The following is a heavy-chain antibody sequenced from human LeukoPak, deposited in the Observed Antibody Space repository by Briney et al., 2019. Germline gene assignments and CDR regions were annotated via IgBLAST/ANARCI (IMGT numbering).Heavy chain of an antibody. CDR2: IIPILGIA. D-gene: IGHD6-19*01. J-gene: IGHJ4*02. CDR3: ARSIGLAVPDY. CDR1: GGTFSSYA. V-gene: IGHV1-69*04. Sequence: ASVKVPCKASGGTFSSYAISWVRQAPGQGLEWMGRIIPILGIANYAQKFQGRVTITADKSTSTAYMELSNLRSEDTAVYYCARSIGLAVPDYWGQGTLVTVSS.